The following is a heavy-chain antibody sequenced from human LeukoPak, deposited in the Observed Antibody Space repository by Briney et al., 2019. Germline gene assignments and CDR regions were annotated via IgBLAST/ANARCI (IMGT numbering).Heavy chain of an antibody. J-gene: IGHJ3*02. CDR2: IYPGDSDT. D-gene: IGHD4-11*01. CDR1: GYSFTSYW. V-gene: IGHV5-51*01. CDR3: ARSTTVTTPNDAYDI. Sequence: GESLKISCKGSGYSFTSYWIGWVRQMPGKGLEWMGIIYPGDSDTRYSPSFQGQVTISADKSISTAYLQWSSLKASDTAMYYCARSTTVTTPNDAYDIWGQGTMVTVSS.